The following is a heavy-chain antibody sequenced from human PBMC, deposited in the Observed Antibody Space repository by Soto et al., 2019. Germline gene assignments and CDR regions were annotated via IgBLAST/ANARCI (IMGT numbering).Heavy chain of an antibody. CDR1: GYTFTSYY. CDR2: INPSGGST. V-gene: IGHV1-46*01. J-gene: IGHJ6*02. Sequence: QVQLVQSGAEVKKPGASVKVSCKASGYTFTSYYMHWVRQAPGQGLEWMGIINPSGGSTSYAQKFQGRVTMTRDTSTSTVYMELSSLRSEDTAVYYCASACSGGSCYEWDYYYGMDVWGQGTTVTVSS. CDR3: ASACSGGSCYEWDYYYGMDV. D-gene: IGHD2-15*01.